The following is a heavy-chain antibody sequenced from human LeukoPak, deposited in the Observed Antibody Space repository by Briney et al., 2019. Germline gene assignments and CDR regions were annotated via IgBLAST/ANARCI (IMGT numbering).Heavy chain of an antibody. CDR1: GGSITTDY. J-gene: IGHJ4*02. V-gene: IGHV4-59*01. D-gene: IGHD4-17*01. CDR3: ARTRTYADYADF. CDR2: IYSSGSA. Sequence: SGTLSLTCTVSGGSITTDYWSCIRQPPGKGLEWIGFIYSSGSANYNPSLMSRVTMSVDTSKNQFSLKLSSVTAADTAVYYCARTRTYADYADFWGQGTLVTVSS.